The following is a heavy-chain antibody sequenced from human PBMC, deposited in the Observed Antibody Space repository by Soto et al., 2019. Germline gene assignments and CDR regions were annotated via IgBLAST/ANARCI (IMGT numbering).Heavy chain of an antibody. D-gene: IGHD3-9*01. J-gene: IGHJ6*02. Sequence: EVQLLESGGGLVQPGGSLRLSCAASGFTFSSYAMSWVRQAPGKGLEWVSAISGSGGSTYYADSVKGRFTISRDNSKNTLYLQMNSLRAEDTAVYYCAKGQTYYDILTGRNYYYYGMDVWGQGTTVTVSS. CDR3: AKGQTYYDILTGRNYYYYGMDV. CDR1: GFTFSSYA. V-gene: IGHV3-23*01. CDR2: ISGSGGST.